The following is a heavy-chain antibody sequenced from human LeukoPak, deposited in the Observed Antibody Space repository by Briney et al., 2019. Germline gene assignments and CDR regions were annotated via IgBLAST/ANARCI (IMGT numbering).Heavy chain of an antibody. D-gene: IGHD2/OR15-2a*01. CDR1: GGSICSNY. J-gene: IGHJ4*02. CDR2: IYSSGSY. Sequence: SETLSLTCTVSGGSICSNYWTWIRQPAGKGLEWIGRIYSSGSYNYNPSLNSRVTMSVDTSRNQVSLRVRSVTAADTAAYYCATEGDSTAELAYWGQGTLVTVSS. V-gene: IGHV4-4*07. CDR3: ATEGDSTAELAY.